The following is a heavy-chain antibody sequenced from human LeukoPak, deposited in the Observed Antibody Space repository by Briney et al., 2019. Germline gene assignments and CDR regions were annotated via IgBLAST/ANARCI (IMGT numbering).Heavy chain of an antibody. V-gene: IGHV3-21*01. CDR3: ARSCIAAVYGMDV. CDR1: GFTFSSYS. D-gene: IGHD6-25*01. CDR2: ISSSSSYI. J-gene: IGHJ6*02. Sequence: PGGSLRLSCAASGFTFSSYSMNWVRQAPGKGLEWVSSISSSSSYIYYADSVKGRFTISRDNAKNSLYLQMNSLRAEDTAVYYCARSCIAAVYGMDVWGQGTTVTVSS.